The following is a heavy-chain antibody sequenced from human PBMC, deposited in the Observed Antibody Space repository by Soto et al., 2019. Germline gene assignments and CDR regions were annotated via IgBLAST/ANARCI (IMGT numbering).Heavy chain of an antibody. Sequence: GESLKISCKGSGYSFTTYWSAWVRQMPGEGLEWMGIIYPGDSDTRYSPSFEGQVTFSADKSINTAYLQWGSLKASDTAMYYCARLYCLSRNCFFDFWGQGTLVTVSS. D-gene: IGHD2-15*01. J-gene: IGHJ4*02. CDR1: GYSFTTYW. CDR2: IYPGDSDT. V-gene: IGHV5-51*01. CDR3: ARLYCLSRNCFFDF.